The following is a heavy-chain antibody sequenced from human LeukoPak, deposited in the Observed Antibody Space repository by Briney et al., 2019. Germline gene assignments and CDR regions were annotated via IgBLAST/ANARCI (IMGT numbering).Heavy chain of an antibody. CDR2: INPNSGGT. J-gene: IGHJ6*03. D-gene: IGHD4-11*01. CDR3: ARSSGATITTSYYYYYYMDV. Sequence: ASVKVSCKASGYTFTGYYMHWVRQAPGQGLERMGWINPNSGGTNYAQKFQGRVTMTRDTSISTAYMELSRLRSDDTAVYYCARSSGATITTSYYYYYYMDVWGKGTTVTVSS. CDR1: GYTFTGYY. V-gene: IGHV1-2*02.